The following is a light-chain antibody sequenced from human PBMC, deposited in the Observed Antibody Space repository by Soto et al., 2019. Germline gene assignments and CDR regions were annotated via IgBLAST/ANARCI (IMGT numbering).Light chain of an antibody. CDR1: SSDVGAYNF. CDR2: EVT. CDR3: CSYRSGSAPYYV. V-gene: IGLV2-8*01. J-gene: IGLJ1*01. Sequence: QSVLTQPPSASGSPGQSVTISCTGTSSDVGAYNFVSWYQQHPGKAPKLVIYEVTKRPSGVPERFSGSKSGNVASLTISGLQAEDEADYYCCSYRSGSAPYYVFGTGTKVTVL.